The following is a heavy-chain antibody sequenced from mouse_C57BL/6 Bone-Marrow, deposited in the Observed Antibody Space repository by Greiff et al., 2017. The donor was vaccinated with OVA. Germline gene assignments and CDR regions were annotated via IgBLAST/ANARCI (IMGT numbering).Heavy chain of an antibody. V-gene: IGHV14-4*01. CDR3: TSYCNFDY. CDR2: IDPENGDT. Sequence: VQLQQSGAELVRPGASVKLSCTASGFNIKDDYMHWVKQRPEQGLEWIGWIDPENGDTKYASKFQGKATITADTSSNTAYLQLSSLTSEDTAVYYCTSYCNFDYWGQGTTLTVSS. J-gene: IGHJ2*01. D-gene: IGHD6-5*01. CDR1: GFNIKDDY.